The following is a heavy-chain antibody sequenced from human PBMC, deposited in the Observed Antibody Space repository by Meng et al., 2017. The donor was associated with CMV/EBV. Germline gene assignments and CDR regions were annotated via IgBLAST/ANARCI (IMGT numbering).Heavy chain of an antibody. CDR1: GFTFSSYS. V-gene: IGHV3-66*01. J-gene: IGHJ4*02. CDR2: IYSGGST. D-gene: IGHD6-6*01. Sequence: GGSLRLSCAASGFTFSSYSMSWVRQAPGKGLEWVSVIYSGGSTYYADSVKGRFTISRDNAKNSLYLQMNSLRAEDTAVYYCARGAAARPIDYWGQGTLVTVSS. CDR3: ARGAAARPIDY.